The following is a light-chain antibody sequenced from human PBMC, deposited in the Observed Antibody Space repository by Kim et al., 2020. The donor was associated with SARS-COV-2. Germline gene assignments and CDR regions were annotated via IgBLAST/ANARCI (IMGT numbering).Light chain of an antibody. CDR2: RNN. Sequence: GTRFTISCSGRTSNIGSNSVSWYQQPPGTAPKLLIYRNNQRPSGVPDRFSGSRSGTSASLAISGLRSEDEGDFYCATWDDSLRACVFGGGTQLTVL. J-gene: IGLJ3*02. CDR1: TSNIGSNS. V-gene: IGLV1-47*01. CDR3: ATWDDSLRACV.